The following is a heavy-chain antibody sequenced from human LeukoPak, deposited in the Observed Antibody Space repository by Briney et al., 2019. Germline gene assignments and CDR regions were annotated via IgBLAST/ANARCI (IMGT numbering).Heavy chain of an antibody. D-gene: IGHD3-3*01. CDR2: IRYDGGNK. Sequence: GGSLRLSCAASGFTFSSYGMHWVRQAPGKGLEWVAFIRYDGGNKYYADSVKGRFTISRDNSKNTLYLQMNSLRAEDTAVYYCAKGYDFCFDPWGQGTLVTVSS. J-gene: IGHJ5*02. V-gene: IGHV3-30*02. CDR1: GFTFSSYG. CDR3: AKGYDFCFDP.